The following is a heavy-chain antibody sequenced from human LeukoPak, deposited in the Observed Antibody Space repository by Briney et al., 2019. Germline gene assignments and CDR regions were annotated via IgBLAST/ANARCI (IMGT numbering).Heavy chain of an antibody. CDR3: ARVRDYYGSGSGWFDP. CDR1: GGSFSGYY. D-gene: IGHD3-10*01. J-gene: IGHJ5*02. CDR2: INHSGST. Sequence: SETLSLTCAVYGGSFSGYYLSWIRQPPGKGLEWIGEINHSGSTNYNPSLKSRVTISVDTSKNQFSLKLSSVTAADTAVYYCARVRDYYGSGSGWFDPWGQGTLVTVSS. V-gene: IGHV4-34*01.